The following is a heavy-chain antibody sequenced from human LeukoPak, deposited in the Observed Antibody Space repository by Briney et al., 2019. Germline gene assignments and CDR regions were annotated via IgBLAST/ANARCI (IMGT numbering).Heavy chain of an antibody. CDR1: GFTFSSYA. V-gene: IGHV3-7*01. Sequence: GGSLRLSCAASGFTFSSYAMSWFRQAPGKGLEWVANIKQDGSEKYYVDSVKGRFTISRDNAKNSLYLQMSTLRAADTAVYYCARVRIAVAVSAFDIWGQGTMVTVSS. D-gene: IGHD6-19*01. J-gene: IGHJ3*02. CDR2: IKQDGSEK. CDR3: ARVRIAVAVSAFDI.